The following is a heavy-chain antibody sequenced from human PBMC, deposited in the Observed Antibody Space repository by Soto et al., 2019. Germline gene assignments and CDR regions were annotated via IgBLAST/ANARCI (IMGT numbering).Heavy chain of an antibody. Sequence: EVQLLESGGGLVQPGGSLRLSCAASGFTFSSYAMSWVRQAPGKGLEWVSAISGSGGSTYYADSVKGRFTNSRENSKNTVYLQMNSLGAEDTPVYYCAKGIYCSSTSCSSSSWPDYWGQGTLVTVSS. D-gene: IGHD2-2*01. J-gene: IGHJ4*02. CDR2: ISGSGGST. V-gene: IGHV3-23*01. CDR1: GFTFSSYA. CDR3: AKGIYCSSTSCSSSSWPDY.